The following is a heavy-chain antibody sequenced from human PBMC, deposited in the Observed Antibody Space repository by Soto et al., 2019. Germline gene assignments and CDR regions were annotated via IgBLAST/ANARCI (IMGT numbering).Heavy chain of an antibody. CDR2: IKSKTDGGTT. Sequence: EVQLVESGGGLVKPGGSLRLSCAASGFTFSNAWMSWVRQAPGKGLEWVGRIKSKTDGGTTDYAAPVKGRFTISRDDSKNPLYLQMNSLKTEDTAVYYCTTLSGYYKIDYYYYYMDVWGKGTTVTVSS. CDR1: GFTFSNAW. V-gene: IGHV3-15*01. J-gene: IGHJ6*03. CDR3: TTLSGYYKIDYYYYYMDV. D-gene: IGHD3-9*01.